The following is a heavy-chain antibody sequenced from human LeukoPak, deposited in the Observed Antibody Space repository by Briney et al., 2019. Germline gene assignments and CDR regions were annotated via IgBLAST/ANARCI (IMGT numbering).Heavy chain of an antibody. D-gene: IGHD3/OR15-3a*01. CDR3: AKIGLWTSVTRNDC. CDR1: GFTFSTYA. Sequence: GGSLRLSCAASGFTFSTYAMSWVRQAPGKGLEWVSAITSSGDTTYYADSVKGRFTISRDNSKNTLYLQMNSLRAEDTAVYYCAKIGLWTSVTRNDCWGQGTLVTVSS. CDR2: ITSSGDTT. V-gene: IGHV3-23*01. J-gene: IGHJ4*02.